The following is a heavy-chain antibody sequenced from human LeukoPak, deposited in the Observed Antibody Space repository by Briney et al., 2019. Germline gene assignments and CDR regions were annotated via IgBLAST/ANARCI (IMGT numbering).Heavy chain of an antibody. D-gene: IGHD6-13*01. J-gene: IGHJ4*02. Sequence: SETLSLTCTVSGYSISSGYYWGWIRQPPGKGLEWIGSIYHSGSTYYNPSLKSRVTISVDTSKNQFSLKLSSVTAADTAVYYCARDSSSWRGPTPDFDYWGQGTLVTVSS. CDR3: ARDSSSWRGPTPDFDY. CDR2: IYHSGST. V-gene: IGHV4-38-2*02. CDR1: GYSISSGYY.